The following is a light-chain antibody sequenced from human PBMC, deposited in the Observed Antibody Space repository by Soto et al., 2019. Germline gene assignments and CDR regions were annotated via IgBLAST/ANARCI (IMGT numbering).Light chain of an antibody. V-gene: IGKV3-20*01. Sequence: EIVLTQSPGTLSLSPGERATLSCMASQSVSSSYLAWYQQKPGQAPRLLIYGASSRATGIPDRFSGSGSGTDFTLTISRLEPEDFAVYYCQQYGSSPPRYTFVQGTKLEIK. CDR3: QQYGSSPPRYT. CDR1: QSVSSSY. CDR2: GAS. J-gene: IGKJ2*01.